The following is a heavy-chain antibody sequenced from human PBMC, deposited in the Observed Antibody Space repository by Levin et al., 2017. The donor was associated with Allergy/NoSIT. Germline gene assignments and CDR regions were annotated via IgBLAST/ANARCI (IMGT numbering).Heavy chain of an antibody. J-gene: IGHJ6*03. CDR1: GYTFTSYG. Sequence: ASVKVSCKASGYTFTSYGISWVRQAPGQGLEWMGWISAYNGNTNYAQKLQGRVTMTTDTSTSTAYMELRSLRSDDTAVYYCARLPYSSSWYVVYYMDVWGKGTTVTVSS. V-gene: IGHV1-18*01. CDR2: ISAYNGNT. CDR3: ARLPYSSSWYVVYYMDV. D-gene: IGHD6-13*01.